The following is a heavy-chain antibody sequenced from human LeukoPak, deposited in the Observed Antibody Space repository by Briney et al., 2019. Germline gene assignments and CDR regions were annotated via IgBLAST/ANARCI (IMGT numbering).Heavy chain of an antibody. J-gene: IGHJ4*02. D-gene: IGHD2-21*01. CDR1: GGSISSGGYY. Sequence: ASETLSLTCTVSGGSISSGGYYWSWIRQHPGKGLEWIGYIYYSGSTYYNPSLKSRVTISVDTSKNQFSLKLSSATAADTAVYYCARVISGDDHFDYWGQGTLVTVSS. CDR2: IYYSGST. V-gene: IGHV4-31*03. CDR3: ARVISGDDHFDY.